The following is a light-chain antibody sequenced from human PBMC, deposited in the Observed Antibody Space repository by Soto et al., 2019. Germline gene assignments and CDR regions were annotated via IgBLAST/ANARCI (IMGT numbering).Light chain of an antibody. Sequence: QSAMTQPPAASGCPGQSVTISCTGTSSDVGAYDYVSWYQQHPGKAPKLMIYEINKRPSGVPDRFSGSKSGNTASLTVSGLQAEDEADYYCSSFAGSNNFPFVFGPGTKVTV. CDR1: SSDVGAYDY. CDR3: SSFAGSNNFPFV. J-gene: IGLJ1*01. V-gene: IGLV2-8*01. CDR2: EIN.